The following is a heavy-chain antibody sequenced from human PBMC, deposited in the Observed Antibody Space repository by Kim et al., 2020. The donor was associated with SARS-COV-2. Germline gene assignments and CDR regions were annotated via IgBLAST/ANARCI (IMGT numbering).Heavy chain of an antibody. CDR2: ISSSSSYI. Sequence: GGSLRLSCAASGFTFSSYSMNWVRQAPGKGLEWVSSISSSSSYIYYADSVKGRFTISRDNAKNSLYLQMNSLRAEDTAVYYCARDRLRLGELSLNNWFDPWGQGTLVTVSS. CDR3: ARDRLRLGELSLNNWFDP. J-gene: IGHJ5*02. D-gene: IGHD3-16*02. V-gene: IGHV3-21*01. CDR1: GFTFSSYS.